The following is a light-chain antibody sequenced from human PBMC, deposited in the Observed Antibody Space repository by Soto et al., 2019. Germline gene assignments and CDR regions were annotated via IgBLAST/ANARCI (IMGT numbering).Light chain of an antibody. CDR1: SSDVGSYDY. J-gene: IGLJ3*02. CDR2: DVS. Sequence: QSALTQPRSVSGSPGQSVTISCTGTSSDVGSYDYVSWYQQHPDTAPKLMIYDVSKRPSGVPDRFSGSKSGNTASLTISGLQAEDEADYSCCSYACSYTVVFGGGTKLTVL. CDR3: CSYACSYTVV. V-gene: IGLV2-11*01.